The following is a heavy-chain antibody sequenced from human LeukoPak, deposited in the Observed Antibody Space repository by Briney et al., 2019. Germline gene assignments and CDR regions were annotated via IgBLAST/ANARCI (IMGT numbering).Heavy chain of an antibody. D-gene: IGHD3-22*01. CDR2: IYYSGST. CDR1: GGSISSGDYY. Sequence: SSETLSLTCTVSGGSISSGDYYWSWIRQPPGKGLEWIVYIYYSGSTYYNPSLKSRVTVSIDTSKNQFSLKLSSVTAADTAVYYCARGGEKYYYDSSGYSYYFHYWGQGTLVTVSS. J-gene: IGHJ4*02. V-gene: IGHV4-30-4*01. CDR3: ARGGEKYYYDSSGYSYYFHY.